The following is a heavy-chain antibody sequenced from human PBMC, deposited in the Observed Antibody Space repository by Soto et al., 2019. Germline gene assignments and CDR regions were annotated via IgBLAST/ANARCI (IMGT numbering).Heavy chain of an antibody. J-gene: IGHJ6*02. CDR2: VHPNSGGT. CDR3: AKELQRGMDV. V-gene: IGHV1-2*02. CDR1: GYTFIVYH. D-gene: IGHD4-4*01. Sequence: QVHLVQSGAEVKQPGASVKVSCNASGYTFIVYHMHWVRQAPGQGLELMGWVHPNSGGTNYAQSFEGRVTMARDTSINTAYMELRRLTSDDTAVYYCAKELQRGMDVWGQWTTVSVYS.